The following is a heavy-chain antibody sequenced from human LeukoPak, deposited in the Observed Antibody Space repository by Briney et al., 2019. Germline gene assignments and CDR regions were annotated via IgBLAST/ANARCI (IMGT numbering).Heavy chain of an antibody. Sequence: GGSLRLSCVASGFTFSSYSMNWVRQAPGKGLEWVANIKQGGREEKYVGSVKGRFAISRDDAKSTLYLQMDSLSGDDTAVYYCARDNGGWFDSCGRGTLVTVSS. J-gene: IGHJ5*01. V-gene: IGHV3-7*03. D-gene: IGHD3-10*01. CDR2: IKQGGREE. CDR1: GFTFSSYS. CDR3: ARDNGGWFDS.